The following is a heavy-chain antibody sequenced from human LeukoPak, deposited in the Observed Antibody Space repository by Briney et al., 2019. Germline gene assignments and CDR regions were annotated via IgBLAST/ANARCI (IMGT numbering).Heavy chain of an antibody. V-gene: IGHV1-3*01. CDR1: GYTFTSYA. CDR2: INAGNGNT. J-gene: IGHJ5*02. Sequence: GASVKVSCKASGYTFTSYAMHWVRQAPGQRLEWMGWINAGNGNTRYSQKFQGRVTITRDTSASTAYMELSSLRSEDTAVYYCARESAKNWFDPWGQGTLVTVSS. CDR3: ARESAKNWFDP.